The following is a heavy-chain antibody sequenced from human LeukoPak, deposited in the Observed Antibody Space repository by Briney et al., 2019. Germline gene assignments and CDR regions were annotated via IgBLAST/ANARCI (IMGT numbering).Heavy chain of an antibody. J-gene: IGHJ6*02. D-gene: IGHD3-16*02. Sequence: SVKVSCKASGGTFSGYAISWVRQAPGQGLEWMGGITPIFGTANYAQKFQGRVTITADESTSTAYMELSSLRSEDTAVYYCARAYDYVWGSYRYMEDYYYGMDVWGQGTTVTVSS. CDR2: ITPIFGTA. V-gene: IGHV1-69*13. CDR1: GGTFSGYA. CDR3: ARAYDYVWGSYRYMEDYYYGMDV.